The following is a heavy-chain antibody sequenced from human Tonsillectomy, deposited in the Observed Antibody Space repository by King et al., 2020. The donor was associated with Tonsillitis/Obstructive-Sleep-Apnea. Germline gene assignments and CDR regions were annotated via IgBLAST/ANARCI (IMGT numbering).Heavy chain of an antibody. D-gene: IGHD3-9*01. CDR2: IWSDGSNK. J-gene: IGHJ3*02. V-gene: IGHV3-33*01. CDR1: GFTFSSFG. Sequence: VQLVESGGGVVQPGRSLRLSCAASGFTFSSFGMHWVRQAPGKGLEWVAVIWSDGSNKYYPESVKGRFTISRDNSKNTLYLQMNGLRAEDTAVYYCASDRSPGGTYDILTGYYHDAFYIWGQGTMVTVSS. CDR3: ASDRSPGGTYDILTGYYHDAFYI.